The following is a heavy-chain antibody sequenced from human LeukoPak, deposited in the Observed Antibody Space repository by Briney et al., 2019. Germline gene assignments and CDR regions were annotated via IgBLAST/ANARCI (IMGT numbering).Heavy chain of an antibody. CDR2: INPNSGGT. Sequence: ASVKVSCKASGYTFTGYYMHWVRQAPGQGLEWMGWINPNSGGTNYAQKFQGRVTMTRDTSISTAYMELSRLRSDDTAVYYCARDLGRGYSYGRFDPWGQGTLVTVSS. J-gene: IGHJ5*02. V-gene: IGHV1-2*02. CDR1: GYTFTGYY. D-gene: IGHD5-18*01. CDR3: ARDLGRGYSYGRFDP.